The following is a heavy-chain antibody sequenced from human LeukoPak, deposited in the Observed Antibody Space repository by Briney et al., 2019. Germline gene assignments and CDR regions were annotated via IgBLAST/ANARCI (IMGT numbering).Heavy chain of an antibody. CDR1: GFIFSDYS. D-gene: IGHD6-13*01. CDR2: ISSSSAYI. V-gene: IGHV3-21*06. CDR3: ARDGQPVALDY. J-gene: IGHJ4*02. Sequence: GGSLRLSCVASGFIFSDYSMDWVRQAPGKGLEWVSSISSSSAYIFYSDSVKGRFTISRDNAQSSLYLQMNSLRADDTAVYYCARDGQPVALDYWGQGTLVTVSS.